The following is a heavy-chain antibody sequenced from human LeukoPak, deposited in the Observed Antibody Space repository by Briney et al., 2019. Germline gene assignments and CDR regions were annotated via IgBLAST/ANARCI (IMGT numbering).Heavy chain of an antibody. CDR2: INHSGST. CDR1: GGSFSGYY. V-gene: IGHV4-34*01. CDR3: ARFPGYSSSWAPPFDY. J-gene: IGHJ4*02. D-gene: IGHD6-13*01. Sequence: SETLSLTCAVYGGSFSGYYWSWIRQPPGKGLEWIGEINHSGSTNYNPSLKSRVTISVDTSKNQFSLKLSSVTAADTAVYYCARFPGYSSSWAPPFDYWGQGTLVTVSS.